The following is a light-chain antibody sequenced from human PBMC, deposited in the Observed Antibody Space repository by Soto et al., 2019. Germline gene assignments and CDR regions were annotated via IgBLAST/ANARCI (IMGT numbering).Light chain of an antibody. J-gene: IGLJ1*01. CDR1: RRDVGGYNY. CDR2: DVS. CDR3: SSYTSSSTRV. Sequence: VLAQPASLCGSPGQSITLSCPGTRRDVGGYNYVSWYQQHPGKAPKLMIYDVSNRPSGVSNRFSGSKSGNTASLTISGLQAEDEADYYCSSYTSSSTRVFGTGTKVTVL. V-gene: IGLV2-14*01.